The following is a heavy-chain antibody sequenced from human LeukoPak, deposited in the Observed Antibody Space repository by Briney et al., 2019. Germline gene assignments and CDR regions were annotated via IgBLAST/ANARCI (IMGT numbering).Heavy chain of an antibody. D-gene: IGHD3-22*01. CDR1: RFTFSSYS. CDR3: ARVGYDSSGYLDY. Sequence: GGSLRLSCAASRFTFSSYSMNWVRQAPGQGLKWVSSISSSSSYIYYADSVKGRFTISRDNAKNSLYLQMNSLRAEDTAVYYCARVGYDSSGYLDYWGQGTLVTVSS. J-gene: IGHJ4*02. V-gene: IGHV3-21*01. CDR2: ISSSSSYI.